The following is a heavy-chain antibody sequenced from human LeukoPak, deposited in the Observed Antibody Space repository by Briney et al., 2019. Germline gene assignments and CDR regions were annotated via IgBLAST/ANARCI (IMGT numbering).Heavy chain of an antibody. CDR1: GFTIRGFD. V-gene: IGHV3-48*03. CDR2: ISSSGSPI. CDR3: AREGNWDIFDY. J-gene: IGHJ4*02. D-gene: IGHD2-15*01. Sequence: GGSLRLSCAASGFTIRGFDVNWVRQAPGKGLEWISYISSSGSPIYYADSVKGRFTISRDNAKNSLYLQMNSLRAEDTAVYFCAREGNWDIFDYWAQGTLVTVSS.